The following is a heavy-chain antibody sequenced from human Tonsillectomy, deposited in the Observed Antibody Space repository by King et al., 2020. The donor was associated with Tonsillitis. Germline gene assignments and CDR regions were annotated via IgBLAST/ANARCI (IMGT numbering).Heavy chain of an antibody. CDR3: ARGRGDDYVWGSIDY. CDR2: IIPIFGTA. J-gene: IGHJ4*02. V-gene: IGHV1-69*12. Sequence: QLVQSGAEVKKPGSSVRVSCKASGGTFSNYAISWVRQAPGQGLEWMGGIIPIFGTAHYAQKFQGRITITADESTSTAYMELSSLRSEDTAVYYCARGRGDDYVWGSIDYWGQGTLVTVSS. D-gene: IGHD3-16*01. CDR1: GGTFSNYA.